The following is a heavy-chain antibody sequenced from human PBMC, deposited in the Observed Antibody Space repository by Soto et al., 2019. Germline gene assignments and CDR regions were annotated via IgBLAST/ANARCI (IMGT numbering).Heavy chain of an antibody. CDR3: ARSGGLDPDFNY. V-gene: IGHV1-69*13. CDR1: GGTFSSDS. Sequence: ASVKVSCKASGGTFSSDSFSWVRQAPGQGLEWMGGIIPMFDTPIYAQKFQDRVTITADESTSTAYMQLSGLRSGDTAVYYCARSGGLDPDFNYWGQGSLVTVSS. CDR2: IIPMFDTP. J-gene: IGHJ4*02. D-gene: IGHD2-15*01.